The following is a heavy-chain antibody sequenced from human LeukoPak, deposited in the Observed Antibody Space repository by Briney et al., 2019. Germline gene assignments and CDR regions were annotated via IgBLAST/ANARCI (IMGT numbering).Heavy chain of an antibody. Sequence: PSETLSLTCAVYGGSFSGYYWSWIRQPPGKGLEWSGEINHSGSTNYNPSLKSRVTISVDKSKNQFSLKLSSVTAADTAVYYCARESSSTSTWGQGTLVTVSS. CDR1: GGSFSGYY. V-gene: IGHV4-34*01. J-gene: IGHJ5*02. CDR2: INHSGST. D-gene: IGHD2-2*01. CDR3: ARESSSTST.